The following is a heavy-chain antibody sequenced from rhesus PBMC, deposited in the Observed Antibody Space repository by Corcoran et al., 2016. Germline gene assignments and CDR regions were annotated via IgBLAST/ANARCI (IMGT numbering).Heavy chain of an antibody. Sequence: QVQLQESGPGLVKPSETLSLTCAVSGGSVSSSNWWSWIRQPPGKGLEWIGYISGSSGSTYYNPSLKRRVTISTDTSKNQFSLKLSSVTAADTAVYYCARHHTVTTSGYWGQGVLVTVSS. CDR2: ISGSSGST. V-gene: IGHV4-65*01. D-gene: IGHD4-23*01. CDR3: ARHHTVTTSGY. J-gene: IGHJ4*01. CDR1: GGSVSSSNW.